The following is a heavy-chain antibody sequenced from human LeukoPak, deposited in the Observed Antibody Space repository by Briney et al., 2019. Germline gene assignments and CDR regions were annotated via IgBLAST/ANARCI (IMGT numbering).Heavy chain of an antibody. J-gene: IGHJ4*02. CDR1: GYTFTSYG. D-gene: IGHD3-10*01. V-gene: IGHV1-18*01. Sequence: GASVKVSCKASGYTFTSYGISWVRQAPGQGLEWMGWISAYNGNTNYAQKLQGRVTMTTDTSTSTAYMELRSLRSDDTAVYYCARVPSHYGSGGDDYWGQGTLVTVSS. CDR2: ISAYNGNT. CDR3: ARVPSHYGSGGDDY.